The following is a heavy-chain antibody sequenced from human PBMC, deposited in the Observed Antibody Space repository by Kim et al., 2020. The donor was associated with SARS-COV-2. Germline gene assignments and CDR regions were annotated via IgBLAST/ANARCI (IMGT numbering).Heavy chain of an antibody. V-gene: IGHV3-30-3*01. D-gene: IGHD2-2*02. CDR3: VRDLRGYTGGFDY. CDR2: ISYDGDNN. Sequence: GGSLRLSCGASGFTFSDYAIHWVRQAPGKGLEWVSLISYDGDNNYYADSVKGRFTISRDNSKNTLYLQMISLRVEDTGVYYCVRDLRGYTGGFDYWGQG. CDR1: GFTFSDYA. J-gene: IGHJ4*02.